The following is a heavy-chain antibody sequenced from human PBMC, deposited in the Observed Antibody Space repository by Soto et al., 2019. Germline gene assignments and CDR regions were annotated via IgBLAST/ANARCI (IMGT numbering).Heavy chain of an antibody. CDR1: GYAFTSYY. CDR3: AREPVDTAMVGYYYYGMDV. D-gene: IGHD5-18*01. Sequence: ASVKVSCKASGYAFTSYYMHWVRQAPGQGLEWMGIINPSGGSTSYAQKSQGRVTMTRDTSTSTVYMELSSLRSEDTAVYYCAREPVDTAMVGYYYYGMDVWGQGTTVTVSS. CDR2: INPSGGST. J-gene: IGHJ6*02. V-gene: IGHV1-46*01.